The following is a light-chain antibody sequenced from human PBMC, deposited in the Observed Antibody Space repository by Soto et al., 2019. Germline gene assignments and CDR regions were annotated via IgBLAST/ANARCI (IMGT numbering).Light chain of an antibody. CDR2: DAS. CDR3: QQSYSTPPVT. Sequence: DIRLTQAPSVLSASVGDRATITCRASQSISSWLAWYQQQPGKAPKLLIYDASTLQSGVPSRYSGSGSGTEFTLTISSLQPEDFATYYCQQSYSTPPVTFGPGTKVDIK. CDR1: QSISSW. V-gene: IGKV1-39*01. J-gene: IGKJ1*01.